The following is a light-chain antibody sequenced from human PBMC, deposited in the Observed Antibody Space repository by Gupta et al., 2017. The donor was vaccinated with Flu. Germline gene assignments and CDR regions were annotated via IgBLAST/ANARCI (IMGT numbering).Light chain of an antibody. V-gene: IGLV1-44*01. Sequence: QSVLTQPPSASGTPGQGVTIFCSGSSSNVGSNTVNWYQQFPGKAPKLLIYITDQRPSGVPDRFSGSKSGASASLAISGLQSEDEAEYDCAAWDGSLNGVVFGGGTKLTVL. CDR3: AAWDGSLNGVV. J-gene: IGLJ2*01. CDR1: SSNVGSNT. CDR2: ITD.